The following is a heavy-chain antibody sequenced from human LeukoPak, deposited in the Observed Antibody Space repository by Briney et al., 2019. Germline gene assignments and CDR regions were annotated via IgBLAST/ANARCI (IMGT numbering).Heavy chain of an antibody. D-gene: IGHD6-19*01. J-gene: IGHJ5*02. Sequence: GGSLRLSCVVSGFSVSNSGMSWVRQAPGKGLDWISAISVDGKTAYYADSVKGRFIISRDNSKNTLYLQLSGLRAEDTAVYYCAQGYLSGWYPSWGQRSMVSVSS. V-gene: IGHV3-23*01. CDR3: AQGYLSGWYPS. CDR2: ISVDGKTA. CDR1: GFSVSNSG.